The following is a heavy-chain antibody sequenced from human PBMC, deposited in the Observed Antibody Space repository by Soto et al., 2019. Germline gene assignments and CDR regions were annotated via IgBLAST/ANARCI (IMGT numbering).Heavy chain of an antibody. CDR3: ARGDRSWIQLWLRFDY. J-gene: IGHJ4*02. CDR1: GGSFSGYY. V-gene: IGHV4-34*01. D-gene: IGHD5-18*01. Sequence: SETLSLTCAVYGGSFSGYYWGWIRQPPGKGLEWIGYINHSGSTNYNPSLKSRVTISVDTSKNQFSLKLSSVTAADTAVYYCARGDRSWIQLWLRFDYWGQGTLVTVSS. CDR2: INHSGST.